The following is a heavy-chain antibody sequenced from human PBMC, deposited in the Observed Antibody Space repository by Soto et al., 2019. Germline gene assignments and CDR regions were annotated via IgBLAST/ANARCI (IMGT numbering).Heavy chain of an antibody. CDR1: GFTLSAYT. D-gene: IGHD6-13*01. V-gene: IGHV3-48*01. J-gene: IGHJ4*02. Sequence: EVQLVESGGGLVQPGRSLRLSCAASGFTLSAYTMNWVRQAPGKGLDWISYISSTGDTIYYADSVEGRFTVSRDNARNSLHLQMNSLRAEDTAVYYCASRPYSSSWGVDYWGQGTLVTVAS. CDR2: ISSTGDTI. CDR3: ASRPYSSSWGVDY.